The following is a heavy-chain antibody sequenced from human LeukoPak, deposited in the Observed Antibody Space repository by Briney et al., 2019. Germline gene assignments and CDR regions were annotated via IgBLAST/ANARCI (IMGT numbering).Heavy chain of an antibody. V-gene: IGHV4-30-4*01. CDR2: IYYSGST. Sequence: SETLPLTCTVSGGSISSGDYYWSWIRQPPGKGLEWIGYIYYSGSTYYNPSLKSRVTISVDTSKNQFSLKLSSVTAADTAVYYCARGLRGDPSDYWGQGTLVTVSS. CDR3: ARGLRGDPSDY. CDR1: GGSISSGDYY. J-gene: IGHJ4*02.